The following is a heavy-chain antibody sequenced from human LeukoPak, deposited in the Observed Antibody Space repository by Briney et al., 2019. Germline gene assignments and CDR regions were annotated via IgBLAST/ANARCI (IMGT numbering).Heavy chain of an antibody. Sequence: SETLSLTCTVSGDSISNYYWSWIRQPPGKGLEWIGYISYSGITNYNLSLKSRVTISLDTSKNHFSLKMRSVTAADTAVYYCARGLYPDDAFDIWGQGTMVTVSS. J-gene: IGHJ3*02. CDR3: ARGLYPDDAFDI. CDR1: GDSISNYY. D-gene: IGHD3-16*02. CDR2: ISYSGIT. V-gene: IGHV4-59*08.